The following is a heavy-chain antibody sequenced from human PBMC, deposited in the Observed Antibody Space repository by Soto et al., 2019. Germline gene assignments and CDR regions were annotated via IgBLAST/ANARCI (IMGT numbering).Heavy chain of an antibody. D-gene: IGHD2-8*01. CDR1: GYSFTDHH. Sequence: ASVKVSCKASGYSFTDHHIHWVRQAPGRGLEWLGRINPKSGGTSTAQKFQGWVTMTTDTSISTASMELTRLTSDDTAIYYCARGDSTDCSNGVCSFFYNHDMDVWGQGTTVTVSS. V-gene: IGHV1-2*04. CDR3: ARGDSTDCSNGVCSFFYNHDMDV. J-gene: IGHJ6*02. CDR2: INPKSGGT.